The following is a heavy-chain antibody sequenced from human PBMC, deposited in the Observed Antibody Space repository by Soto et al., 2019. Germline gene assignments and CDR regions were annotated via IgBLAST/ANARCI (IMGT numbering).Heavy chain of an antibody. CDR2: IYHSGST. CDR3: ARKDYGDYRWFDP. Sequence: QVQLQESGPGLVRPSGTLSLTCAVSGGSISSSSWWSWVRQPPGKGLEWIGEIYHSGSTNYNPSLKSPVTISVDKSKNQCSLKLNSVTAADTAVYYCARKDYGDYRWFDPWGQGTLVTVSS. D-gene: IGHD4-17*01. V-gene: IGHV4-4*02. J-gene: IGHJ5*02. CDR1: GGSISSSSW.